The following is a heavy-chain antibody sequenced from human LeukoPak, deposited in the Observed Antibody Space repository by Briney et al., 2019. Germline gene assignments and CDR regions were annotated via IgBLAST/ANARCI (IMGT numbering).Heavy chain of an antibody. CDR2: IYYSGST. CDR3: ATSMHGYCSGGSCYGAFDI. Sequence: PSETLSLTCTVSGGSISNYYWSWIRQPPGKGLEWIGYIYYSGSTNYNPSLKSRVTISVDTSKNQFSLKLSSVTAADTAVYYCATSMHGYCSGGSCYGAFDIWGQGTMVTVSS. CDR1: GGSISNYY. J-gene: IGHJ3*02. V-gene: IGHV4-59*01. D-gene: IGHD2-15*01.